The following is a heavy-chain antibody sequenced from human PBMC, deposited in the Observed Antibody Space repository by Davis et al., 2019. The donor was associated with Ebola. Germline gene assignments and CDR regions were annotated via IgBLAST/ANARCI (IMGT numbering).Heavy chain of an antibody. D-gene: IGHD3-9*01. CDR1: GYTFTSYG. CDR2: TSAYNGNT. V-gene: IGHV1-18*01. J-gene: IGHJ6*02. CDR3: ARDLSDIFFYGMDV. Sequence: ASVKVSCKASGYTFTSYGISWVRQAPGQGLEWMGWTSAYNGNTNYAQKLQGRVTMTTDTSTSTAYMELRSLRSDDTAVYYCARDLSDIFFYGMDVWGQGTTVTVSS.